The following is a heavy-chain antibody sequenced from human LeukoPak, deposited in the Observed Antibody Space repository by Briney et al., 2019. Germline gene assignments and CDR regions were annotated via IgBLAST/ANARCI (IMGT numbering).Heavy chain of an antibody. CDR1: GGSISSSSYY. CDR2: IYYSGST. D-gene: IGHD3-10*01. J-gene: IGHJ4*02. CDR3: ARAAYYYGSGSYLYGVDY. Sequence: PSETLSLTCTVSGGSISSSSYYWGWIRQPPGKGLEWIGSIYYSGSTYYNPSLKSRVTISVDTSKNQFSLKLSSVTAADTAVYYCARAAYYYGSGSYLYGVDYWGQGTLVTVSS. V-gene: IGHV4-39*07.